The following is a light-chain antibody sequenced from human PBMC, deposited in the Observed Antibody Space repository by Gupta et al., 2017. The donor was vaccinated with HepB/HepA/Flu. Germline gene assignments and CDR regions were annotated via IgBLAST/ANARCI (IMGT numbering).Light chain of an antibody. Sequence: QSVVSQPPSVSEAPRQRVTLSCSGSWSNIGDNTVNWYQQLPGKAPKLLIYYDDLLPSGVSDRFSGSNSGTSASLTISGLQSEDEADYYCAAWDDSLNVLVFGGGTKLTVL. J-gene: IGLJ3*02. CDR1: WSNIGDNT. CDR3: AAWDDSLNVLV. CDR2: YDD. V-gene: IGLV1-36*01.